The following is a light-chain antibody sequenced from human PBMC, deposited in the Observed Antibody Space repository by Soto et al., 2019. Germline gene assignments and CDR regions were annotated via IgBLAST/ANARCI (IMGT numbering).Light chain of an antibody. CDR1: QSVLYSSNNNNY. CDR3: QQYYTLPWT. Sequence: DIVMTQSPDSLAVSLGERATINCKSSQSVLYSSNNNNYLAWYQQKPGQPPKLLIYWASTRESGVPDRFSGSGSGTDFTLTISSLQAEDVAVYYCQQYYTLPWTFGQGTKVDIK. CDR2: WAS. J-gene: IGKJ1*01. V-gene: IGKV4-1*01.